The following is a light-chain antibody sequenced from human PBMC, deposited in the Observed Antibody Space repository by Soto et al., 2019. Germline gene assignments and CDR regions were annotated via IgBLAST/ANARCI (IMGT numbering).Light chain of an antibody. CDR1: SSDVGGYNY. V-gene: IGLV2-14*01. Sequence: QSALTQPASVSGSPGQSITISCTGTSSDVGGYNYVSWYQQHPGKAPKLMIYDVTNWPSGVSTRFSGSKSGNTASLTISGLQAEDEANYYCSSFTSINTAVFGGGTQLTVL. J-gene: IGLJ2*01. CDR2: DVT. CDR3: SSFTSINTAV.